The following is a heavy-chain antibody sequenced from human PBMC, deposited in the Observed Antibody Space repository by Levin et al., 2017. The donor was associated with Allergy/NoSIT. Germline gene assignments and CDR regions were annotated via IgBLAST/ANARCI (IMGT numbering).Heavy chain of an antibody. CDR1: TVSKEG. V-gene: IGHV3-23*01. J-gene: IGHJ4*02. Sequence: TVSKEGRRGGSQAPGKGREGGRGRRGEVKKLYYEDSVKGRFTISRDNSKNTLYLQMNSLTAEDTAVYYCAKSLFGGLVDWGQGSLVTVSS. D-gene: IGHD3-16*01. CDR3: AKSLFGGLVD. CDR2: RRGEVKKL.